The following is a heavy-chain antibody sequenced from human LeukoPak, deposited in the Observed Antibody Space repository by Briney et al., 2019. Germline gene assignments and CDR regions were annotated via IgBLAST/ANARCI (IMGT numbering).Heavy chain of an antibody. CDR3: ARDRVRGNSNPYFDY. Sequence: SETLSLTCTVSGGSVNSGTYYCNWIRQPPGKGLEWIGYIYYSGSTNYNPSLKSRVTISVDTSKNQFSLKLSSVTAADTAVYYCARDRVRGNSNPYFDYWGQGTLVTVSS. V-gene: IGHV4-61*01. CDR1: GGSVNSGTYY. CDR2: IYYSGST. J-gene: IGHJ4*02. D-gene: IGHD4-11*01.